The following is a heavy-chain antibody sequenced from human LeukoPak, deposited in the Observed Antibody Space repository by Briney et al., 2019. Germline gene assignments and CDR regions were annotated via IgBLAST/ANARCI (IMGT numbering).Heavy chain of an antibody. J-gene: IGHJ5*02. CDR3: ARAALYCSSTSCYQPPLDP. CDR2: IIPIFGTA. D-gene: IGHD2-2*01. V-gene: IGHV1-69*05. Sequence: SVKVSCKASGGTFSSYAISWVRQAPGQGLEWMGGIIPIFGTANYAQKFQGRVTITTDESTSTAYMELSSLRSEDTAVYYCARAALYCSSTSCYQPPLDPWGQGTLVTVSS. CDR1: GGTFSSYA.